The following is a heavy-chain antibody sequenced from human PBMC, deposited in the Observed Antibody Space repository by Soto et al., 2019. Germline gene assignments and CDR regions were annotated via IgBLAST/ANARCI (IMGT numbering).Heavy chain of an antibody. J-gene: IGHJ4*02. CDR1: GYTFTSYA. D-gene: IGHD6-19*01. CDR3: ARVTGWYFPDY. CDR2: INAGNGNT. Sequence: ASVKVPCKASGYTFTSYAMHWVRQAPGQRLEWMGWINAGNGNTKYSQKFQGRVTITRDTSASTAYMELSSLRSEDTAVYYCARVTGWYFPDYWGQGTLVTVSS. V-gene: IGHV1-3*01.